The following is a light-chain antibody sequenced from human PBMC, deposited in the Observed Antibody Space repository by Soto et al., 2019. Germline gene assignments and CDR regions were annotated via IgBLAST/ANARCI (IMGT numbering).Light chain of an antibody. V-gene: IGKV3-11*01. CDR2: DAS. CDR3: QQRSDWLT. Sequence: EFVLTQSPATLSLSPGVRATLSCRGSQSVSSYLVWYQQKPGQAPRLLIYDASNRATGIPARFSGSGSGTDFTPTISSLEPEDFAVYYCQQRSDWLTFGGGTKVDIK. CDR1: QSVSSY. J-gene: IGKJ4*01.